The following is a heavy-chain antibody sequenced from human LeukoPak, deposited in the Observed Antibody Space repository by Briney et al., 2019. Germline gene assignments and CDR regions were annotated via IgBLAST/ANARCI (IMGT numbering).Heavy chain of an antibody. J-gene: IGHJ4*02. CDR1: GGSISNYY. CDR2: IYYSGTT. V-gene: IGHV4-59*01. Sequence: SETLSLTCTVSGGSISNYYWNWIRQPPGKGLEWIGYIYYSGTTNYNPSLKSRVSMSVDTSKNQFSLKLSSVTAADTAVYYCAGGRKYTSGYRVTELGPGYSDYWGQGTLVTVSS. CDR3: AGGRKYTSGYRVTELGPGYSDY. D-gene: IGHD5-18*01.